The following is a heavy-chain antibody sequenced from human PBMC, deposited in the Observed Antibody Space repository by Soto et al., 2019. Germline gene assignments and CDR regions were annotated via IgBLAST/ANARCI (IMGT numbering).Heavy chain of an antibody. J-gene: IGHJ3*02. CDR1: GGSVSSGSYY. V-gene: IGHV4-61*01. D-gene: IGHD3-22*01. CDR3: ARAGASGYYFFAFDI. Sequence: PSETLYLTCTVSGGSVSSGSYYWSWIRQPPGKGLEWIGYIYYSGSTNYNPSLKSRVTISVDTSKNQFSLKLSSVTAADTAVYYCARAGASGYYFFAFDIWGQGTMVTVSS. CDR2: IYYSGST.